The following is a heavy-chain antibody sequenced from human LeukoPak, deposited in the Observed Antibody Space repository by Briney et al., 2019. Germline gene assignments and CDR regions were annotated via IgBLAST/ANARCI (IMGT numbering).Heavy chain of an antibody. CDR3: ARELGYCFDS. J-gene: IGHJ5*01. D-gene: IGHD2-15*01. Sequence: GGSLRLSCAASGFTFSSYEMNWVRQAPGKGLEWVSYISSSGSTKHYADAVKGRFTISRDNAKNSLYLQMNSLRAEDTAVYYCARELGYCFDSWGQGTLVTVSS. CDR1: GFTFSSYE. CDR2: ISSSGSTK. V-gene: IGHV3-48*03.